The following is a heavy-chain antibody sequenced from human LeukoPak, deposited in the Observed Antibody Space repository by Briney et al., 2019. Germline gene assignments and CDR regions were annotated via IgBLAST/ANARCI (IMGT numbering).Heavy chain of an antibody. V-gene: IGHV3-23*01. CDR1: GFNFWSYA. CDR2: ISGCGGST. CDR3: AKGMGYFGSGSYYTNDGMDV. D-gene: IGHD3-10*01. Sequence: GSLKLSCAASGFNFWSYAIGWVRQGPGPGLGLVCLISGCGGSTYYAVSVKSRFTISRGNSKNTLYLQMNSLRAEDTAVYYCAKGMGYFGSGSYYTNDGMDVWGQGTTVTVSS. J-gene: IGHJ6*02.